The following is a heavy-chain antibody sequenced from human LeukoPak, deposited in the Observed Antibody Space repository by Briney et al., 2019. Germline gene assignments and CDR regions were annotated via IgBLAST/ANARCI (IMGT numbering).Heavy chain of an antibody. Sequence: GSLRLSCAGSGFTFSSYSMNWVRHAPRKVQEFVAVISYDGSNKYYADSVKGRFTISRDNAKNSLYLQMNSLRAEDTAVYYCARRIWSTTVTAYFLDYWGQGNLVNVSS. D-gene: IGHD4-17*01. CDR3: ARRIWSTTVTAYFLDY. CDR2: ISYDGSNK. CDR1: GFTFSSYS. J-gene: IGHJ4*02. V-gene: IGHV3-30*03.